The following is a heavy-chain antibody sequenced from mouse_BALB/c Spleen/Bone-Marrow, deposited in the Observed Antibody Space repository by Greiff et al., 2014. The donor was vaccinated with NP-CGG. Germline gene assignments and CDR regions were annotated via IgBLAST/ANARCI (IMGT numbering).Heavy chain of an antibody. CDR2: INPSNGRT. V-gene: IGHV1S81*02. Sequence: VQLQQSGAELVKPGASVKLPCKASGYTFTSYWMHWVKQRPGQGLEWIGEINPSNGRTNYNEKFKSKATLTLDKSSSTAYMQLSSLTSEDSAVYYCSREESLGDAMDYWGQGTSVTVSP. D-gene: IGHD4-1*01. J-gene: IGHJ4*01. CDR1: GYTFTSYW. CDR3: SREESLGDAMDY.